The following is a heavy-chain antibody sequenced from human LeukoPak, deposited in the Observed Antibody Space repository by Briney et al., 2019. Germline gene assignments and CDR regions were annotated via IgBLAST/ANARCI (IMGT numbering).Heavy chain of an antibody. CDR3: AKGRDGYRGYYFDY. J-gene: IGHJ4*02. V-gene: IGHV3-23*01. D-gene: IGHD5-24*01. CDR1: GFTFSSYA. CDR2: ISGSGGST. Sequence: GGSLRLSCADSGFTFSSYAMSWVRQAPGKGLEWVSAISGSGGSTYYADSVKGRFTISRDNSKNTLYLQMNSLRAEDTAVYYCAKGRDGYRGYYFDYWGQGTLVTVSS.